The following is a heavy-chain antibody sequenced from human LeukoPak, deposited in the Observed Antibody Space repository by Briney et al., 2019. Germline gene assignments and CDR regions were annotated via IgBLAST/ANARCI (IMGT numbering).Heavy chain of an antibody. D-gene: IGHD3-22*01. V-gene: IGHV3-21*01. Sequence: GGSLRLSCAASGFTFSTYNMNWVRQAPGKGLEWVSSISSSSSYIYYAGSVKGRFTISRDNAKKSLYMQMNSLRAEATAVYYCATYSSSGPTGYWGQGTLVTVSS. CDR1: GFTFSTYN. CDR2: ISSSSSYI. CDR3: ATYSSSGPTGY. J-gene: IGHJ4*02.